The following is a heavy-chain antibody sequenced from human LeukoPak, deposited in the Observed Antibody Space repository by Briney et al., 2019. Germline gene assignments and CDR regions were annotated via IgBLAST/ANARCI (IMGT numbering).Heavy chain of an antibody. J-gene: IGHJ4*02. CDR1: GYTFTSYG. CDR3: ARASIGYDISTGYLDY. D-gene: IGHD3-9*01. V-gene: IGHV1-18*01. Sequence: ASVKVSCKASGYTFTSYGISWVRQAPGQGLEWMGWISAYNGNTNYAQKLQGRVTMTTDTSTSTAYMELRSLRSDDTAVYYCARASIGYDISTGYLDYWGQGTLVTVSS. CDR2: ISAYNGNT.